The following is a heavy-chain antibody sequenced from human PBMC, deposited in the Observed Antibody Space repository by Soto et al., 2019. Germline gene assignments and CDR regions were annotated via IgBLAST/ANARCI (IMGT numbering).Heavy chain of an antibody. D-gene: IGHD7-27*01. V-gene: IGHV6-1*01. CDR2: TYYRSKWYN. CDR3: ALRSGDYYYYGMAV. Sequence: SQTLSLTCAISGDSVSSNSASWNWIRQSPSRGLEWLGRTYYRSKWYNDYAVSVKSRVTINPDTSKNQFSLQLNSVTPEDTAVYYCALRSGDYYYYGMAVWGQGTTVTVSS. J-gene: IGHJ6*02. CDR1: GDSVSSNSAS.